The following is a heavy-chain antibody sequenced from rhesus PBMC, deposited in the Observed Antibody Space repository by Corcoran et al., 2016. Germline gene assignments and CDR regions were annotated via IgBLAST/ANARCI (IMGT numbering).Heavy chain of an antibody. CDR2: LSGSGGRT. CDR3: ARVAAGYGYFCFDY. V-gene: IGHV4-173*01. CDR1: GGSIRSNY. D-gene: IGHD3-9*01. Sequence: QLQLQESGPGLVTPSATLSITCAVPGGSIRSNYWSGIRQPLGPGLEWIGRLSGSGGRTDYNPSLKSRVTITKDTAKNQVSLKLSSVTAADTAVYYGARVAAGYGYFCFDYWGQGVLVTVSS. J-gene: IGHJ4*01.